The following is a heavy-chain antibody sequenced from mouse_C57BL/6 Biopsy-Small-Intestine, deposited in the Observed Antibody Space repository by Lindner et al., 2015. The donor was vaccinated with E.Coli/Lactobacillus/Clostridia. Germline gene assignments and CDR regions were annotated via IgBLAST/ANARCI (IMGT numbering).Heavy chain of an antibody. CDR3: ARVEYGNYVNYAMDY. D-gene: IGHD2-10*02. J-gene: IGHJ4*01. Sequence: VQLQESGAELARPGASVKLSCKASGYTFTSYGISWVKQRTGQGLEWIGEIYPRSGNTYYNEKFKGKATLTADKSSSTAYTELRSLTSEDSAVYFCARVEYGNYVNYAMDYWGQGTSVTVSS. CDR2: IYPRSGNT. V-gene: IGHV1-81*01. CDR1: GYTFTSYG.